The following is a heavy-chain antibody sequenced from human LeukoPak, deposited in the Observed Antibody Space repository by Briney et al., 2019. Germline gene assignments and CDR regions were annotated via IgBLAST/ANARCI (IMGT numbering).Heavy chain of an antibody. CDR1: GGTFSSYA. CDR3: ARDSLSRRAYYYYMDV. CDR2: IIPIFGTA. Sequence: ASVKVSCKASGGTFSSYAISWVRQAPGQGLEWMGGIIPIFGTANYAQKFQGRVTITTDESTSTAYMELSSLRSEDTAVYYCARDSLSRRAYYYYMDVWGKGTTVTVSS. D-gene: IGHD3-9*01. J-gene: IGHJ6*03. V-gene: IGHV1-69*05.